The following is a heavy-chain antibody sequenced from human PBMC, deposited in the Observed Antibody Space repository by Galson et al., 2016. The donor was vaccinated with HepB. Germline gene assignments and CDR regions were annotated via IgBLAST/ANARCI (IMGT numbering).Heavy chain of an antibody. V-gene: IGHV1-69*13. J-gene: IGHJ2*01. Sequence: SVKVSCKASGGTFSSFGISWSWVRQAPGQGLEWMGEIIPIIGTAKYAQNFQGRVTIAADGSTSTVHMELISLTSEDSAVYYCARGRRIAAIENWYFDLWGRGTLVTVSS. D-gene: IGHD6-13*01. CDR2: IIPIIGTA. CDR1: GGTFSSFG. CDR3: ARGRRIAAIENWYFDL.